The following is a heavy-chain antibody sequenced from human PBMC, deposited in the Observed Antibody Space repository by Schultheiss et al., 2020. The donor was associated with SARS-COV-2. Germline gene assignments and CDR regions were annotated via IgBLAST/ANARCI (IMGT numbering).Heavy chain of an antibody. CDR1: GFVFRDYY. V-gene: IGHV4-34*01. CDR2: INHSGST. D-gene: IGHD1-1*01. Sequence: GSLRLSCVASGFVFRDYYMIWIRQAPGKGLEWIGEINHSGSTNYNPSLKSRVTISVDTSKNQFSLKLSSVTAADTAVYYCARGVSQLTYWGQGTLVTVSS. J-gene: IGHJ4*02. CDR3: ARGVSQLTY.